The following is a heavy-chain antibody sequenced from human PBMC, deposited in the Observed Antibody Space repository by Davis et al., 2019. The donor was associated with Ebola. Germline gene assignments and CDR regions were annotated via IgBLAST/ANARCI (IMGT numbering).Heavy chain of an antibody. CDR1: GFTVRTNY. CDR3: ARLARHYTNYPDY. CDR2: ISSDGRT. Sequence: GESLNIPRAAPGFTVRTNYMTWVRQAPGKGLESVSVISSDGRTYYADSVKGRFTISRDNSKNTLWLQMNSLRAEDTAVYYCARLARHYTNYPDYWGQGTLVTVSS. V-gene: IGHV3-66*01. D-gene: IGHD4-11*01. J-gene: IGHJ4*02.